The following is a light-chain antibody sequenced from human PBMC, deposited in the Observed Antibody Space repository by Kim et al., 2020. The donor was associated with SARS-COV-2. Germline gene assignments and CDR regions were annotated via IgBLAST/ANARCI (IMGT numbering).Light chain of an antibody. CDR2: RDN. Sequence: QAGLTQPPSVSKGLRQTATLTCTGNSDNVGNRGAAWLQQHQGHPPKLLSDRDNSRPSGTSGRFSASRSGNTASLTITGLQPEDEADYYCSAWDTSLSAWVFGGGTQLTVL. CDR1: SDNVGNRG. J-gene: IGLJ3*02. CDR3: SAWDTSLSAWV. V-gene: IGLV10-54*01.